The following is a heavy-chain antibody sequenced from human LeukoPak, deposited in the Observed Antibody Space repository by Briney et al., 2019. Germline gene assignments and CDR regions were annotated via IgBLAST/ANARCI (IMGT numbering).Heavy chain of an antibody. Sequence: SETLSLTCAVYGGSFSGYYWSWIRQPPGKGLEWIGSIYYSGSTYYNPSLKSRVTISVDTSKNQFSLKLSSVTAADTAVYYCARHPIAVAVMGGFDIWGQGTMVTVSS. CDR2: IYYSGST. CDR3: ARHPIAVAVMGGFDI. J-gene: IGHJ3*02. V-gene: IGHV4-34*01. CDR1: GGSFSGYY. D-gene: IGHD6-19*01.